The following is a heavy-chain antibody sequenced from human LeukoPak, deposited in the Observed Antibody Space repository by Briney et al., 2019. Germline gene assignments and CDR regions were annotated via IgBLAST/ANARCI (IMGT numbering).Heavy chain of an antibody. Sequence: GGSLRLSCAASGFTVSSNYMSWVRQAPGKGLEWVSVIYSGGSTYYADSVKGRFTISRDNSKNTLYLQMNSLRAEDTAVYYCARDSGSSSSHYYYYYYMDVWGKGITVTVSS. CDR1: GFTVSSNY. CDR2: IYSGGST. CDR3: ARDSGSSSSHYYYYYYMDV. V-gene: IGHV3-66*02. D-gene: IGHD6-6*01. J-gene: IGHJ6*03.